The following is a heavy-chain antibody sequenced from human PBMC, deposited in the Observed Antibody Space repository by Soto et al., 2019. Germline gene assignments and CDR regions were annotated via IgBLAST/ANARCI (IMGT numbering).Heavy chain of an antibody. V-gene: IGHV1-18*01. D-gene: IGHD3-16*01. CDR3: ARGGTPIDY. CDR1: GYTFTNFG. J-gene: IGHJ4*02. Sequence: QVQLVQSGAEVKKPGPSVKVSCKASGYTFTNFGISWVRQAPGKGLEWMGWISDYNGNANNAQNFQGKVTMTTDTATSTAYMELRSLRSDDTAVYYCARGGTPIDYCGQGTLVTVSS. CDR2: ISDYNGNA.